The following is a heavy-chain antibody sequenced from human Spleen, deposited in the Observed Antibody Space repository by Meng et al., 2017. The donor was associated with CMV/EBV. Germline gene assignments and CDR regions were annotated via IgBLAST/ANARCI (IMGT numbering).Heavy chain of an antibody. D-gene: IGHD1-26*01. Sequence: GESLKISCAASGFTFSSYAMSWVRQAPGKGLEWVSAISGSGGSTYYADSVKGRFTISRDNSKNTLYLQMNSLRAEDTAVYYCAKGSYYTRNYYYGMDVWGQGTTVTVSS. CDR2: ISGSGGST. V-gene: IGHV3-23*01. CDR3: AKGSYYTRNYYYGMDV. CDR1: GFTFSSYA. J-gene: IGHJ6*02.